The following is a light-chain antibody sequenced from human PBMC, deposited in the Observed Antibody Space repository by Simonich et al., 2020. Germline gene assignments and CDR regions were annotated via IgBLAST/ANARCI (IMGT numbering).Light chain of an antibody. V-gene: IGKV3D-20*02. CDR3: QQRSNWPLT. Sequence: EIVLTQSPGTLSLSPGEIATLSCRASQSVSSSYLAWYQQKPGLAPRLLIYDASSRATGIPDRFSGSGAGTDFTLTISRLEPEDFAVYYCQQRSNWPLTFGQGTRLEIK. J-gene: IGKJ5*01. CDR2: DAS. CDR1: QSVSSSY.